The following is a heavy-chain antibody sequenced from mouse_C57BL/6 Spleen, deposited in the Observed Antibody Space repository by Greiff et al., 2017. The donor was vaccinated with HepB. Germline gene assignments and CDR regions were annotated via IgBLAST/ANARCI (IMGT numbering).Heavy chain of an antibody. Sequence: VQLQQSGPGLVQPSQSLSITCTVSGFSLTSYGVHWVRQSPGKGLEWLGVIWRGGSTDYNAAFMSRLSITKDNSKSQVFFKMNSLQADDTAIYYCAKHYGSSPYWYFDVWGTGTTVTVSS. D-gene: IGHD1-1*01. J-gene: IGHJ1*03. CDR2: IWRGGST. CDR1: GFSLTSYG. CDR3: AKHYGSSPYWYFDV. V-gene: IGHV2-5*01.